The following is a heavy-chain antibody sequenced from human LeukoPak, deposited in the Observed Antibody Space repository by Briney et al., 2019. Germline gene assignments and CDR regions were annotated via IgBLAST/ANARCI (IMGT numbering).Heavy chain of an antibody. Sequence: PSETLSLTCTVSGSSISSYYWSWIRQPPGKGLEWIGYIYYSGSTNYNPSLKSRVTISVDTSKNQFSLKLGSVTAADTAVYYCARGSSSWYASPVFWGQGTLVTVSS. CDR3: ARGSSSWYASPVF. J-gene: IGHJ4*02. CDR1: GSSISSYY. D-gene: IGHD6-13*01. V-gene: IGHV4-59*01. CDR2: IYYSGST.